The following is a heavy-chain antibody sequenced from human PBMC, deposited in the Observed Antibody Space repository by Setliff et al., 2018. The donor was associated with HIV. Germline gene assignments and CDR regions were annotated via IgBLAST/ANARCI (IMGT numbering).Heavy chain of an antibody. Sequence: SETLSLTCTVSGGSISSHCWGWIRQPPGKGLEWIGNMHHSGSTYYNPSLKSRVTIMVDTSKNQFSLKLGSVTAADTAVYYCAREWSYGAFDTFDVWGQGTMVTVSS. J-gene: IGHJ3*01. CDR1: GGSISSHC. CDR3: AREWSYGAFDTFDV. D-gene: IGHD5-18*01. V-gene: IGHV4-59*11. CDR2: MHHSGST.